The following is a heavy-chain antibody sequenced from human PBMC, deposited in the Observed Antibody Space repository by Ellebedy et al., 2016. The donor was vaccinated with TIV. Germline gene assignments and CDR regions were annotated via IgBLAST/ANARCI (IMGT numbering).Heavy chain of an antibody. Sequence: GESLKISCAASGFTFSNYWIHWVRQGPGKGLVWLSGINHDGSDTFYADSVKGRFTIFRANGQNTLYLQMDSLRVDDTAVYYCATLGGERDYWGQGTQVTVAS. D-gene: IGHD7-27*01. CDR2: INHDGSDT. CDR3: ATLGGERDY. J-gene: IGHJ4*02. CDR1: GFTFSNYW. V-gene: IGHV3-74*01.